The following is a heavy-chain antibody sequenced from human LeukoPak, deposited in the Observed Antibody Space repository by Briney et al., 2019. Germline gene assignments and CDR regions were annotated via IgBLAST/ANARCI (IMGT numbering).Heavy chain of an antibody. CDR2: IYHSGST. Sequence: SETLSLTCAVSGGSISSSNWWSWVRQPPGKGLEWIGGIYHSGSTNYNPSLKSRVTTSVDTSKNQFSLKLSSVTAADTAVYYCARGGRVRPLDYWGQGTLVTVSS. V-gene: IGHV4-4*02. CDR3: ARGGRVRPLDY. J-gene: IGHJ4*02. CDR1: GGSISSSNW. D-gene: IGHD1-14*01.